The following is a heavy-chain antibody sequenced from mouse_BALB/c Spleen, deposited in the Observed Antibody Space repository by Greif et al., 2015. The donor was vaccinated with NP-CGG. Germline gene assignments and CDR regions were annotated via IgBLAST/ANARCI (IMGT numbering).Heavy chain of an antibody. CDR3: ARAYYYGSSYYAMDY. CDR2: ISDGGSYT. D-gene: IGHD1-1*01. CDR1: GFTFSDYY. Sequence: EVKLVESGGGLVKPGGSLKLSCAASGFTFSDYYMYWVRQTPEKRLEWVATISDGGSYTYYPDSVKGRFTISRDNAKNNLYLQMSSLKSEDTAMYYCARAYYYGSSYYAMDYWGQGTSVTVSS. V-gene: IGHV5-4*02. J-gene: IGHJ4*01.